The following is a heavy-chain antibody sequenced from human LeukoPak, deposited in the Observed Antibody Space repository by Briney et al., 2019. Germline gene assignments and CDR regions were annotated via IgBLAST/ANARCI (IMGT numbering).Heavy chain of an antibody. CDR3: TKAAAGSGDYGMDV. Sequence: GGSLRLSCAASGFSFINYGMHWVRQAPGKGLEWVASISHDGSDYYYADSVKGRFTISRDNSRNTLYLQMNSLKVEDTAVFYCTKAAAGSGDYGMDVWGQGTTVTV. CDR1: GFSFINYG. V-gene: IGHV3-30*18. D-gene: IGHD3-10*01. J-gene: IGHJ6*02. CDR2: ISHDGSDY.